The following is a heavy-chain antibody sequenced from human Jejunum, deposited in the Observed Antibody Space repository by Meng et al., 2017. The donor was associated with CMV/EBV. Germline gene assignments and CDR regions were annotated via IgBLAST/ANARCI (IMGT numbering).Heavy chain of an antibody. Sequence: GSSRSGDYFWSCFRQSPGKCLEWIRCIYSGGNTYSTPSLKSRLIISIDTSKTQFSLKLNSLTAADTAVYYCARGGSSGWYDWYFDLWGLGTLVTVSS. CDR1: GSSRSGDYF. CDR2: IYSGGNT. V-gene: IGHV4-30-4*01. CDR3: ARGGSSGWYDWYFDL. D-gene: IGHD6-19*01. J-gene: IGHJ2*01.